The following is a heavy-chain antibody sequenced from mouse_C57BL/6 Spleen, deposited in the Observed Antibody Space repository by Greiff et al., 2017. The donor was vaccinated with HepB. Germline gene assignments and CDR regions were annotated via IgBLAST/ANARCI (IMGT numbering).Heavy chain of an antibody. CDR3: ARSMVTTGFDY. V-gene: IGHV1-80*01. J-gene: IGHJ2*01. D-gene: IGHD2-2*01. CDR2: IYPGDGDT. CDR1: GYAFSSYW. Sequence: QVQLKQSGAELVKPGASVKISCKASGYAFSSYWMNWVKQRPGKGLEWIGQIYPGDGDTNYNGKFKGKATLTADKSSSTAYMQLSSLTSEDSAVYFCARSMVTTGFDYWGQGTTLTVSS.